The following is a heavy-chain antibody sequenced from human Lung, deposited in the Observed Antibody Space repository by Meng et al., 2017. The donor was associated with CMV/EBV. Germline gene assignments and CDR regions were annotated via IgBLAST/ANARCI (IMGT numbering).Heavy chain of an antibody. CDR1: GFTFRSYT. V-gene: IGHV3-30*04. D-gene: IGHD1-1*01. CDR3: ARQTGSNNYKLDY. J-gene: IGHJ4*02. Sequence: KSLKISXVTSGFTFRSYTLHWVRQAPGKGLEWVALMSFDGSDTFHADSVKDRFTVSRDNSKSTLYLQMDSLRSEDTAVYYCARQTGSNNYKLDYWGQGTLVTVSS. CDR2: MSFDGSDT.